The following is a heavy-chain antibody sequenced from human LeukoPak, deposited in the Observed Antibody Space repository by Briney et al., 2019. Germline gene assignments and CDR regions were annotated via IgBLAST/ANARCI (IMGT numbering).Heavy chain of an antibody. V-gene: IGHV3-33*01. D-gene: IGHD4-11*01. J-gene: IGHJ6*02. CDR2: IWYDGGNK. CDR1: GFTFSSYG. CDR3: ESAVIPPLYYYGMDV. Sequence: GGSLRLSCAASGFTFSSYGMHWVRQAPGKGLEWVAVIWYDGGNKYYADSVKGRFTISRDNSKNTLYLQMNSLRAQDTAVYYGESAVIPPLYYYGMDVWGQGATVTVSS.